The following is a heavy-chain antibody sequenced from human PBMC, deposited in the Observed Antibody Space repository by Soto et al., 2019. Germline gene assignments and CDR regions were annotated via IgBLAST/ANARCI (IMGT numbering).Heavy chain of an antibody. J-gene: IGHJ3*02. CDR1: GYSFTDYH. Sequence: ASVKVSCKASGYSFTDYHIHWVRQAPGQGLEWMGWINPNSGGTNYAQKFQGRVTMTRDTSISTAYMELSRLRSDDTAVYYCARGYYDSSGYYYLVSPDGAFDIWGQGTMVTVSS. CDR2: INPNSGGT. CDR3: ARGYYDSSGYYYLVSPDGAFDI. V-gene: IGHV1-2*02. D-gene: IGHD3-22*01.